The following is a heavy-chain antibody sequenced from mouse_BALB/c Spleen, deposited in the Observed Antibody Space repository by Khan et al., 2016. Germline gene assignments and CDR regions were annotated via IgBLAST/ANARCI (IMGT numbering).Heavy chain of an antibody. J-gene: IGHJ2*01. CDR3: ARTDRRGDFDV. CDR2: ILHGSGST. CDR1: GYTFSSYW. V-gene: IGHV1-9*01. Sequence: QVRLQQSGAELMKPGASVKISCKATGYTFSSYWIEWVKQRPGHGIEGRGEILHGSGSTNYNETFRGKATFNADTSSNPAYMQLSSLTTADSADHYGARTDRRGDFDVWGQGTTRTVSA.